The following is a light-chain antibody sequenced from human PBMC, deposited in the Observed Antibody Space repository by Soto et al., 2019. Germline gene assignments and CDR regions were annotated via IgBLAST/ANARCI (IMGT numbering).Light chain of an antibody. Sequence: IVTTPSPATLSVSPGDRATLSCRASQSVNNYLAWYQQKPGQAPRLLIYDASTRATDIPARFSGSGSGTDFTLTISSLLSEDFAVYYCHQYYKWPLTFGGGTKVDIK. V-gene: IGKV3-15*01. CDR2: DAS. CDR3: HQYYKWPLT. CDR1: QSVNNY. J-gene: IGKJ4*01.